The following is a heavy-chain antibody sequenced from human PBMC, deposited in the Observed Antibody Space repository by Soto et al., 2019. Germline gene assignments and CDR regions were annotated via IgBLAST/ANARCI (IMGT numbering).Heavy chain of an antibody. V-gene: IGHV4-39*01. D-gene: IGHD3-3*01. Sequence: SETLSLTCTVSGDSIGGINFYWGWLRQPPGKGLEWIGSIFYSGNTYYNPSLKSRVIMSVDTSKNQLSLRLNSVTAAGTAVYYCARTGRIAIFGVVTEFDPWGPGTLVTVSS. J-gene: IGHJ5*02. CDR3: ARTGRIAIFGVVTEFDP. CDR1: GDSIGGINFY. CDR2: IFYSGNT.